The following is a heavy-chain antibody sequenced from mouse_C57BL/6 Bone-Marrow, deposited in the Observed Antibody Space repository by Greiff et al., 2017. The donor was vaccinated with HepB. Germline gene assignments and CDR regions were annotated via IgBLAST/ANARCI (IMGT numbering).Heavy chain of an antibody. Sequence: EVQGVVSGGGLVKPGGSLKLSCAASGFTFSDYGMHWVRLAPEKGLEWVAYISSGSSTIYYADTVKGRFTISRDNAKNTLFLQMTSMRSEDTAMYYCARFLLRGGYFGVWGTGTTVTVST. CDR3: ARFLLRGGYFGV. CDR2: ISSGSSTI. D-gene: IGHD1-1*01. CDR1: GFTFSDYG. J-gene: IGHJ1*03. V-gene: IGHV5-17*01.